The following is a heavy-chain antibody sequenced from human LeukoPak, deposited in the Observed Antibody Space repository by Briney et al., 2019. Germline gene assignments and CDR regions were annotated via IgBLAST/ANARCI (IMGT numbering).Heavy chain of an antibody. CDR2: IYYSGST. J-gene: IGHJ5*02. D-gene: IGHD1-26*01. V-gene: IGHV4-59*01. CDR3: ARGPLGAPAGNWFDH. CDR1: AGSISSYY. Sequence: SETLSLNCTVSAGSISSYYWSWLRQPPGQGLEWLGYIYYSGSTNYNPSLTSRITISADTSKNKFSLKLSSVTAADTAVYYCARGPLGAPAGNWFDHWGQGTLVTVSS.